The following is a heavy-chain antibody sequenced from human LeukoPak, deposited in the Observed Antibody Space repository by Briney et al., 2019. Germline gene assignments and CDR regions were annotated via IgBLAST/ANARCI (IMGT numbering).Heavy chain of an antibody. Sequence: SQTLSLTCAISGDIVSSNSAAWNWIRQSPSRGLEWLGRTYYRSKWYNDYAVSVKSRITINPDTSKNQFSLQLNSVTPEDTAVYYCARDRGTADFWSGYPRHNWFDPWGQGTLVTVSS. CDR2: TYYRSKWYN. J-gene: IGHJ5*02. D-gene: IGHD3-3*01. V-gene: IGHV6-1*01. CDR1: GDIVSSNSAA. CDR3: ARDRGTADFWSGYPRHNWFDP.